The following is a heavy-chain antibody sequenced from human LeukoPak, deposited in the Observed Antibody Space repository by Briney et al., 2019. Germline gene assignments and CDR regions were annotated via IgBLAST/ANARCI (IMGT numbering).Heavy chain of an antibody. CDR1: GFTFSSYW. CDR2: IKQDGSDK. D-gene: IGHD6-19*01. V-gene: IGHV3-7*05. Sequence: GGSLRLSCAASGFTFSSYWMTWVRQGPGKGLEWVANIKQDGSDKYCVDSVKGRLTISRDNAKNSLYLQMNGLRADDTAVYYCAREVGSGYIDYWGQGTLVTVSS. J-gene: IGHJ4*02. CDR3: AREVGSGYIDY.